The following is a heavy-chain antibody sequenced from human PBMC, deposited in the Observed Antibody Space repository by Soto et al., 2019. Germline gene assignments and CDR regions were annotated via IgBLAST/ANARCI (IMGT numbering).Heavy chain of an antibody. CDR2: IYYSGSA. CDR3: ARTIVATIFYFGGDNWFDP. D-gene: IGHD5-12*01. V-gene: IGHV4-39*01. J-gene: IGHJ5*02. Sequence: SETLSLTCTVSGGSISSSSYYWGWIRQPPGKGLEWIGSIYYSGSAYYNPSLKSRVTIPVDTSKNQFSLKLSSVTAADTAVYYCARTIVATIFYFGGDNWFDPWGQGTLVTVSS. CDR1: GGSISSSSYY.